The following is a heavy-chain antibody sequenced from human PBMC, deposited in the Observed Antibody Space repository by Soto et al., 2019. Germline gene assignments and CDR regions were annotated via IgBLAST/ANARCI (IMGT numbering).Heavy chain of an antibody. CDR3: ARAGIAARRGGLCFDY. J-gene: IGHJ4*02. D-gene: IGHD6-6*01. V-gene: IGHV1-18*01. CDR1: GYTFTSYG. Sequence: ASVKVSCKASGYTFTSYGISWVRQAPGQGLEWMGWISAYNGNTNYAQKLQGRVTMTTDTSTSTAYMELRSLRSDDTAVYYCARAGIAARRGGLCFDYWGQGPLVPVSS. CDR2: ISAYNGNT.